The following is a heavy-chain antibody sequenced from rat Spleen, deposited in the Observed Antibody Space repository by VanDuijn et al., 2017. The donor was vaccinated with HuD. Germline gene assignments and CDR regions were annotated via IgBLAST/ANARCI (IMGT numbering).Heavy chain of an antibody. V-gene: IGHV3-3*01. CDR2: INSAGST. J-gene: IGHJ2*01. Sequence: EVQLQESGPGLVKPSQSLSLTCSVTDYSITSSYGWSWIRKFPGNKLEWMGYINSAGSTNYNPSLKSRISITRDTSKNQFFLQVNSVTAEDTATYYCARFPIYYYSALFDYWGQGVTVTVSS. CDR1: DYSITSSYG. D-gene: IGHD1-1*01. CDR3: ARFPIYYYSALFDY.